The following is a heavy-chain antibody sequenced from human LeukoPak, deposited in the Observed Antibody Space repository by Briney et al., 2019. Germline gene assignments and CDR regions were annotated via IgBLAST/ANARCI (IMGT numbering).Heavy chain of an antibody. CDR1: GFIFRSYE. CDR3: ASNGSGWSPSDSYYFDY. J-gene: IGHJ4*02. CDR2: ISTSGSSM. Sequence: GGSLRLSCAASGFIFRSYEMNWVRQAPGKGLEGVSYISTSGSSMYYADSVKGRFTISRDNAKNSLYLQMNSLRAEDTAIYYCASNGSGWSPSDSYYFDYWGQGTLVTVSS. D-gene: IGHD6-19*01. V-gene: IGHV3-48*03.